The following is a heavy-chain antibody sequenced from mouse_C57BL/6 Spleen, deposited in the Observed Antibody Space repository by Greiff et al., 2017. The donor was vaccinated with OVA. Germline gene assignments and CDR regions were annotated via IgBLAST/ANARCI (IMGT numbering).Heavy chain of an antibody. CDR3: ARARYDYGELAY. CDR2: IDPSDSYT. D-gene: IGHD2-4*01. CDR1: GYTFTSYW. V-gene: IGHV1-59*01. Sequence: QVQLQQPGAELVRPGTSVKLSCKASGYTFTSYWMHWVKQRPGQGLEWIGVIDPSDSYTNYNQKFKGKATLTVDTSSSTAYMQRSSLTSEDAAVYYCARARYDYGELAYWGQGTLVTVSA. J-gene: IGHJ3*01.